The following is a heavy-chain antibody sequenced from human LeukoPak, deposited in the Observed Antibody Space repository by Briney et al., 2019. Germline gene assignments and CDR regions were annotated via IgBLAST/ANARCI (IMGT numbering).Heavy chain of an antibody. Sequence: GGSLRLSCAASGFTFSNYAMHWVRQAPGKGLEWVSGISWNSGSIGYADSVKGRFTISRDNAKNSLYLQMNSLRAEDTALYYCAKGNLRGYSYGQTDYWGQGTLVTVSS. J-gene: IGHJ4*02. D-gene: IGHD5-18*01. V-gene: IGHV3-9*01. CDR1: GFTFSNYA. CDR3: AKGNLRGYSYGQTDY. CDR2: ISWNSGSI.